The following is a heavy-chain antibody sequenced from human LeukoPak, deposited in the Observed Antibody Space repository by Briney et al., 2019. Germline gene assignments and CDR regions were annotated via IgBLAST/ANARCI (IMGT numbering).Heavy chain of an antibody. V-gene: IGHV3-23*01. CDR2: ISNPGDST. D-gene: IGHD1-20*01. CDR1: GFTFTSYA. Sequence: GGSLRLSCAASGFTFTSYAMSWVRQAPGKGLEWVSSISNPGDSTYYADSVKGRFTISRDNSKNTLYLQMNSLRAEDTAMYYCARDVYNWNDVFYWGQGTLVTVSS. J-gene: IGHJ4*02. CDR3: ARDVYNWNDVFY.